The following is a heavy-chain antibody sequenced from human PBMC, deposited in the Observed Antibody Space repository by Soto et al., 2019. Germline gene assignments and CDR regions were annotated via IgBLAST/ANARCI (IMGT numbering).Heavy chain of an antibody. Sequence: SETLSLTCAVSSGSISSSNWWSWVRQPPGKGLEWIGEIYHSGSTNYNPSLKSRFTIAVDKSKNQFSLKLSSVTAADTAVYYCARTLTGYSGGWSKYFDYWGQGTLVTVSS. V-gene: IGHV4-4*02. CDR2: IYHSGST. J-gene: IGHJ4*02. D-gene: IGHD6-19*01. CDR1: SGSISSSNW. CDR3: ARTLTGYSGGWSKYFDY.